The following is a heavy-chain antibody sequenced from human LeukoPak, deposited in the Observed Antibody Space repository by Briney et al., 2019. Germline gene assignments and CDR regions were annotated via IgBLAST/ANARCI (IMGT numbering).Heavy chain of an antibody. CDR2: TYYRSKWYN. D-gene: IGHD6-25*01. V-gene: IGHV6-1*01. CDR1: GDSVSSNSAA. J-gene: IGHJ6*03. Sequence: SQTLSLTCAISGDSVSSNSAAWNWIRQSPSRGLEWLGRTYYRSKWYNDYAVSVKSRITINPDTSKNQFSLQLNSVTPEDTAVYYCARALRAADYYYYYMDVWGKGTTVTVSS. CDR3: ARALRAADYYYYYMDV.